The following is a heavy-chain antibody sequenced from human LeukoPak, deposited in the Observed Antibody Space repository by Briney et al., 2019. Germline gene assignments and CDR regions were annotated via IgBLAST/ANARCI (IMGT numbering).Heavy chain of an antibody. V-gene: IGHV3-11*01. CDR3: ARAVSADTAMVYFDY. CDR2: ISNSGSII. J-gene: IGHJ4*02. CDR1: GFTFSDYY. D-gene: IGHD5-18*01. Sequence: PGGSLRLSCAASGFTFSDYYMCWIRQAPGKGLEWVSDISNSGSIIYYADSVKGRFTVSRDNAKDSLYLQMNSLRAEDTAVYYCARAVSADTAMVYFDYWGQGTLVAVSS.